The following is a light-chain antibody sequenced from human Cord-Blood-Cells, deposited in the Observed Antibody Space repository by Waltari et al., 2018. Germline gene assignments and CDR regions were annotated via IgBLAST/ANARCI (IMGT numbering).Light chain of an antibody. J-gene: IGLJ1*01. V-gene: IGLV2-8*01. CDR2: EVS. Sequence: QSALTQPPSASGSPGQSVTIPCTGTSSDVGGYNYVSWYQQHPGKAPKLMIYEVSKRPSGGPDRFSCSKSGNAASLTVSGLQAEDEADYYCSSYAGSNNLDFGTGTKVTVL. CDR3: SSYAGSNNLD. CDR1: SSDVGGYNY.